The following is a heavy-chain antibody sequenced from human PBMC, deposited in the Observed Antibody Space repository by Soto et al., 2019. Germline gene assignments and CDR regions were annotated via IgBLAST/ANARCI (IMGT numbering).Heavy chain of an antibody. CDR1: GGTFSSYT. Sequence: QVQLVQSGAEVKKPGSSVKVSCKASGGTFSSYTISWVRQAPGQGLEWMGRIIPILGIANYAQKFQGRVTSTADKSTSTAYMELSSLRSEDTAVYYCASLLGYCSGGSCRGDYWGQGTLVTVSS. J-gene: IGHJ4*02. CDR2: IIPILGIA. CDR3: ASLLGYCSGGSCRGDY. D-gene: IGHD2-15*01. V-gene: IGHV1-69*02.